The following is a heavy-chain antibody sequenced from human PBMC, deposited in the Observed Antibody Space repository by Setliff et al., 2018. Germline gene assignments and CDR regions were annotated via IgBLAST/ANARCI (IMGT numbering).Heavy chain of an antibody. D-gene: IGHD3-22*01. CDR1: GFTFSSFG. CDR3: ANGDKYYYDNSGYIDY. CDR2: VWYDGSNK. V-gene: IGHV3-33*06. Sequence: GGSLRLSCVASGFTFSSFGMHWVRQAPGKGLEWVAAVWYDGSNKDSADSVKGRFTISRDNSKNTLYLQMNSLRAEDTAVYYCANGDKYYYDNSGYIDYWGLGTLVTVSS. J-gene: IGHJ4*02.